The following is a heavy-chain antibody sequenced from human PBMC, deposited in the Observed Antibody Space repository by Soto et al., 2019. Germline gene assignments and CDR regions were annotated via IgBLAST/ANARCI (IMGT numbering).Heavy chain of an antibody. V-gene: IGHV1-69*02. J-gene: IGHJ3*02. CDR1: GGTFSSYT. CDR3: ARGVGATYGGVSAFDI. D-gene: IGHD1-26*01. CDR2: IIPILGIA. Sequence: QVQLVQSGAEVKKPGSSVKVSCKASGGTFSSYTISWVRQAPGQGLEWMGRIIPILGIANYAQKFQGRVTITPDKSTSTAYMELSSLRSEDTAVYYCARGVGATYGGVSAFDIWGQGTMVTVSS.